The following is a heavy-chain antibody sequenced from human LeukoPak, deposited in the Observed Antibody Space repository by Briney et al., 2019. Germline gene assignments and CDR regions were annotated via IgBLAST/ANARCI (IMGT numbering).Heavy chain of an antibody. CDR3: ARGKFLHGMDV. CDR1: GFTFSSYS. V-gene: IGHV3-21*01. CDR2: ISSSSSYT. Sequence: PGGSLRLSCAASGFTFSSYSMNWVRQAPGKGLEWVSSISSSSSYTYYADSVKGRFTISRDNAKNSLYLQMNSLRAEDTAVYYCARGKFLHGMDVWGQGTTVTVSS. J-gene: IGHJ6*02.